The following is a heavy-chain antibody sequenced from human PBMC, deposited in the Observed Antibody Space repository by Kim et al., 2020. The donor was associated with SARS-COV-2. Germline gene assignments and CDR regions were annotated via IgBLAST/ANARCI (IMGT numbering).Heavy chain of an antibody. J-gene: IGHJ4*02. CDR2: ISGSGDRT. CDR3: AKDLYDSSGSRYDY. D-gene: IGHD3-22*01. V-gene: IGHV3-23*01. Sequence: GGSLRLSCVASGFTFRTYAMSWVRQAPRKGLEWVSAISGSGDRTWSADSVKGRFTISRDNSKNTLYLQMNSLRAEDTAVYYCAKDLYDSSGSRYDYWGQGTLVTVSS. CDR1: GFTFRTYA.